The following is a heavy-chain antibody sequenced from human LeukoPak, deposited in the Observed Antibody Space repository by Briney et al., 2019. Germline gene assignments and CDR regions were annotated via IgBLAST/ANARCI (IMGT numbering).Heavy chain of an antibody. CDR1: GFTFSSYW. J-gene: IGHJ2*01. Sequence: GGSLRLSCAASGFTFSSYWMSWVRQAPGKGLEWVATIKQDGSEKYYVDSVKGRFTISRDNAKNSLYLQMNSLRAEDTAVYYCARGLGDIVLMVYAYRQWYFDLWGRGTLVTVSS. CDR2: IKQDGSEK. V-gene: IGHV3-7*01. D-gene: IGHD2-8*01. CDR3: ARGLGDIVLMVYAYRQWYFDL.